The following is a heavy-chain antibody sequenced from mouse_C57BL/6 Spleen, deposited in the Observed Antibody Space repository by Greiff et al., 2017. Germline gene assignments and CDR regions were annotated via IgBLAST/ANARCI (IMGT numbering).Heavy chain of an antibody. CDR1: GYTFTSYW. D-gene: IGHD3-2*02. J-gene: IGHJ2*01. CDR3: ARSLDSSGSYYFDD. CDR2: IDPSDSYT. Sequence: QVQLQQPGAELVMPGASVKLSCKASGYTFTSYWMHWVKPRPGQGLEWIGEIDPSDSYTNYHQKFKGKSTLTVDKSSSTAYMQLSSLTSEDSAVYYCARSLDSSGSYYFDDWGQGTTLTGSS. V-gene: IGHV1-69*01.